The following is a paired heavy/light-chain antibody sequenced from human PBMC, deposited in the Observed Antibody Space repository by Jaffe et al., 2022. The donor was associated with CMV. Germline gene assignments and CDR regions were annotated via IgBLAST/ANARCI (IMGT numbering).Light chain of an antibody. J-gene: IGLJ7*01. CDR1: VLAKKY. V-gene: IGLV3-27*01. Sequence: SYELTQPSSVSVSPGQTARITCSGDVLAKKYARWFQQKPGQAPVLVIYKDSERPSGIPERFSGSSSGTTVTLTISGAQVEDEADYYCYSAADNNPAVFGGGTQLTVL. CDR2: KDS. CDR3: YSAADNNPAV.
Heavy chain of an antibody. D-gene: IGHD3-22*01. Sequence: QVQLVQSGAEVKKPGASVKVSCKASGYTFTSYGISWVRQAPGQGLEWMGWISAYNGNTNYAQKLQGRVTMTTDTSTSTAYMELRSLRSDDTAVYYCATLTNYYDSSGYYPGDYWGQGTLVTVSS. CDR3: ATLTNYYDSSGYYPGDY. CDR2: ISAYNGNT. J-gene: IGHJ4*02. V-gene: IGHV1-18*04. CDR1: GYTFTSYG.